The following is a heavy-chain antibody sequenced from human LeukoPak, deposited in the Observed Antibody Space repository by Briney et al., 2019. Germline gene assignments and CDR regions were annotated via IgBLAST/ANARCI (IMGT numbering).Heavy chain of an antibody. Sequence: SVKVSCKASGGTFSSYAISWVRQAPGQGLEWMGGIIPIFGTANYAQKFQGRVTITADKSTSTAYMELSSLRSGDTAVYYCATPRGYYGDSYNWFDPWGQGTLVTVSS. CDR3: ATPRGYYGDSYNWFDP. CDR2: IIPIFGTA. D-gene: IGHD4-17*01. J-gene: IGHJ5*02. V-gene: IGHV1-69*06. CDR1: GGTFSSYA.